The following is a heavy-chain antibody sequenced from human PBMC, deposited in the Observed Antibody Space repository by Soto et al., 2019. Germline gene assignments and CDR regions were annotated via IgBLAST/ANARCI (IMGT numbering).Heavy chain of an antibody. J-gene: IGHJ4*02. CDR3: ARGESSIAASAVFDY. D-gene: IGHD6-6*01. V-gene: IGHV4-31*03. CDR1: GGSISSGGYY. CDR2: IYYSGST. Sequence: QVQLQESGPGLVKPSQTLSLTCTVSGGSISSGGYYWSWIRQHPGKGLEWIGYIYYSGSTYYNPSLKSRVTISVDTSKNQFSLKLSSVTAADTAVYYCARGESSIAASAVFDYWGQGTLVTVSS.